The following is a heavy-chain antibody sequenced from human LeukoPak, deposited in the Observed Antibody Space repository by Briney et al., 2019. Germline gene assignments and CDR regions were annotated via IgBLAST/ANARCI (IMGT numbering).Heavy chain of an antibody. Sequence: SATLSLTCAVYGGSFSDYFWTWIRQAPGKGLECIGQVNDNGLTNSNPTLGNRVFISVNTSKNQFSLSLTSVTAADTAVYFCARGGRYCTTSTCRTNSYMHRLIELEKPTGSQFTYNYMDVWGKGTTVIVSS. CDR2: VNDNGLT. CDR3: ARGGRYCTTSTCRTNSYMHRLIELEKPTGSQFTYNYMDV. V-gene: IGHV4-34*01. J-gene: IGHJ6*03. CDR1: GGSFSDYF. D-gene: IGHD2-8*01.